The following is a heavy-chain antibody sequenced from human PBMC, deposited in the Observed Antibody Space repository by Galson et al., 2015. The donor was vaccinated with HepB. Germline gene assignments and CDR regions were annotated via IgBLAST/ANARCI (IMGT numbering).Heavy chain of an antibody. Sequence: LRLSCAASGFPFSYYAMTWVRQAPGKGLEWVSAITPSGDNTYFADSLKGRFTISRDNSKNTVFLQMNSLRADDTAIYFCAKVSPEKTDGWYRQALYYFDSWGHGTRVTVSS. CDR1: GFPFSYYA. CDR2: ITPSGDNT. D-gene: IGHD6-19*01. CDR3: AKVSPEKTDGWYRQALYYFDS. J-gene: IGHJ4*01. V-gene: IGHV3-23*01.